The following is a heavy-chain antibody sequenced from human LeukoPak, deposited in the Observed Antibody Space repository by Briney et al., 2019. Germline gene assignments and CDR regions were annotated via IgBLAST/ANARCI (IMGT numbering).Heavy chain of an antibody. D-gene: IGHD4-17*01. Sequence: ASVKVSFKASGYTFTGYYIHWVRQAPGQGLEWVGWINPNSGGTNYAQKFQGRVTMTRDTSISTAYMELSRLRSDDTAMYYCARVHYYGDYSNDYWGQGTLVTVSS. CDR2: INPNSGGT. V-gene: IGHV1-2*02. CDR1: GYTFTGYY. J-gene: IGHJ4*02. CDR3: ARVHYYGDYSNDY.